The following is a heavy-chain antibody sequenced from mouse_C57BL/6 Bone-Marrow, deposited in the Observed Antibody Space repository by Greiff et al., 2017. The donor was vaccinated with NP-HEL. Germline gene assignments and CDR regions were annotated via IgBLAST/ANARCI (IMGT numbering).Heavy chain of an antibody. Sequence: VQLQQSGAELVKPGASVKLSCKASGYTFTSYWMHWVKQRPGQGLEWIGMIPPNSGSSNYNEKFKSKATLTVDKSSRTAYMQLRSVTSEDSAGYYCARLVVTTFPYLDYGGQGTTLTVSS. CDR3: ARLVVTTFPYLDY. D-gene: IGHD2-2*01. CDR2: IPPNSGSS. J-gene: IGHJ2*01. CDR1: GYTFTSYW. V-gene: IGHV1-64*01.